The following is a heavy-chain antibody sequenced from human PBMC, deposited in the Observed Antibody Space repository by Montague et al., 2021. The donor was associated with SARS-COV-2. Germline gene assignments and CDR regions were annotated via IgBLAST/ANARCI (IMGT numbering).Heavy chain of an antibody. CDR2: IYYSGST. CDR3: ARGSGWMGNAFDI. CDR1: GGSISSYY. J-gene: IGHJ3*02. V-gene: IGHV4-59*01. D-gene: IGHD6-19*01. Sequence: SETLSLTCTVSGGSISSYYWSWIRKPQGKGLEWIGNIYYSGSTNXNHYLKSRVTISVDTSRNKFSLKLSSVTAADTAVYYCARGSGWMGNAFDIWGQGTTVTVSS.